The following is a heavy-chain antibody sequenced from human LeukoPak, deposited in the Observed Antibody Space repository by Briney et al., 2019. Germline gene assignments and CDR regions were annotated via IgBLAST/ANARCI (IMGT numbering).Heavy chain of an antibody. V-gene: IGHV3-33*01. CDR3: ARDGSGSYGYIYYFDY. Sequence: GGSLRLSCAASGFTFSSYGVLWVRQAPGKGLEWVAVIWYDGSNKYYADSVKGRFTISRDNAKNSPYLQMNSLRAEDTAVYYCARDGSGSYGYIYYFDYWGQGTLVTVSS. J-gene: IGHJ4*02. D-gene: IGHD3-10*01. CDR2: IWYDGSNK. CDR1: GFTFSSYG.